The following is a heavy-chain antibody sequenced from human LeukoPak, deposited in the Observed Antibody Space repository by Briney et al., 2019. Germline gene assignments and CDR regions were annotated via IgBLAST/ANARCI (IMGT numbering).Heavy chain of an antibody. CDR1: GGSISSYY. CDR2: IYYSGST. CDR3: ARVWSLSAKYYYYYYGVDV. D-gene: IGHD2-8*02. V-gene: IGHV4-59*01. J-gene: IGHJ6*02. Sequence: SETLSLTCTVSGGSISSYYWSWIRQPPGKGLEWIGYIYYSGSTNYNPSLKSRVTISVDTSKNQFSLKLSSVTAADTAVYYCARVWSLSAKYYYYYYGVDVWGQGTTVTVSS.